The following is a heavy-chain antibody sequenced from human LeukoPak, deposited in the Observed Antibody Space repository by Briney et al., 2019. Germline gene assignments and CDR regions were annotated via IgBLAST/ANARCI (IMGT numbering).Heavy chain of an antibody. V-gene: IGHV1-8*02. J-gene: IGHJ6*02. CDR3: ARSRTILGVVIIAYYGMDV. CDR2: MNPNSGNT. Sequence: ASVRVSCKASGGTFSSYTISWVRQATGQGLEWMGWMNPNSGNTVYAQKFQGRVTMTRNTSISTAYMELSSLRSEDTAVYYCARSRTILGVVIIAYYGMDVWGQGTTVTVSS. D-gene: IGHD3-3*01. CDR1: GGTFSSYT.